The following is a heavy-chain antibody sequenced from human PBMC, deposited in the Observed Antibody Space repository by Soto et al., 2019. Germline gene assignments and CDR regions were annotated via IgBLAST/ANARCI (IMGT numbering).Heavy chain of an antibody. CDR1: GYTFTSYG. J-gene: IGHJ6*02. CDR3: ARDLRPTIYDFWSGYYTEDYYYGMDV. D-gene: IGHD3-3*01. Sequence: ASVKVSCKASGYTFTSYGISWVRQAPGQGLEWMGWISAYNGNTNYAQKLQGRVTMTTDTSTSTAYMELRSLRSDDTAVYYCARDLRPTIYDFWSGYYTEDYYYGMDVWGQGTTVTVSS. V-gene: IGHV1-18*01. CDR2: ISAYNGNT.